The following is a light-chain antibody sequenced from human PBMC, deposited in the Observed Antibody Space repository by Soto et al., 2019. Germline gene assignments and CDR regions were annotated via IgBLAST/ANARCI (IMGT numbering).Light chain of an antibody. V-gene: IGLV2-14*01. CDR1: SSDVGGYNH. CDR2: AVS. CDR3: GSYTSLSTVV. Sequence: QSVLTQPASVSGSPVQSITISCTGTSSDVGGYNHVSWYQHSPGKAPTLILFAVSDRPSGVSHRFSGSKSGNTASLNISGPQAWDEAAYYCGSYTSLSTVVFGGGTKLTVL. J-gene: IGLJ2*01.